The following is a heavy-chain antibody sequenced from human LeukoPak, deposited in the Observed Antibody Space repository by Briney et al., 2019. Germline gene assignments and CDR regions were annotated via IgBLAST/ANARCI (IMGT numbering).Heavy chain of an antibody. D-gene: IGHD1-26*01. V-gene: IGHV3-48*02. CDR1: GFTFSSYS. CDR2: ISSSSTTI. CDR3: ARGSYYAPYYFDY. J-gene: IGHJ4*02. Sequence: GGSLRLSCAASGFTFSSYSMNWVRQAPGKGLESVSYISSSSTTIYYADSVKGRFTISRDNAKNSLFLQVNSLRDEDTAVYYCARGSYYAPYYFDYWGQGTLVTVSS.